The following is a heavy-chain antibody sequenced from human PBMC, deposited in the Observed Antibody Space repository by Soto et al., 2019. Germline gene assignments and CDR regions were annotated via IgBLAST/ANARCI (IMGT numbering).Heavy chain of an antibody. J-gene: IGHJ4*02. D-gene: IGHD5-12*01. V-gene: IGHV1-69*01. Sequence: QVQLVQSGAEVRKPGSSVKVSCKSSGGTFNGFAFSWVRQAPGEGLEWVGGIVPLNGSTTYTQKFRGRVAITADESTGTVYMELSSLRSEDTAIYYCARDSGQGYDYESDGFYYFDFWGQGTVVSVSS. CDR1: GGTFNGFA. CDR3: ARDSGQGYDYESDGFYYFDF. CDR2: IVPLNGST.